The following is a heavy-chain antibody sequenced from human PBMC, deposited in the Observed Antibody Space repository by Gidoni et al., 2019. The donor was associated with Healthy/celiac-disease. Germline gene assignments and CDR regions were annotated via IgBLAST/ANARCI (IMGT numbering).Heavy chain of an antibody. Sequence: EVQLVESGGGLVQPGGSLRLSCAASGFTFSSYSMNWVRQAPGKGLEWVSYISSSSSTIYYADSVKGRFTISRDNAKNSLYLQMNSLRDEDTAVYYCARAKGAYYDFWSGYYAFDYWGHGTLVTVSS. V-gene: IGHV3-48*02. CDR3: ARAKGAYYDFWSGYYAFDY. D-gene: IGHD3-3*01. CDR2: ISSSSSTI. CDR1: GFTFSSYS. J-gene: IGHJ4*01.